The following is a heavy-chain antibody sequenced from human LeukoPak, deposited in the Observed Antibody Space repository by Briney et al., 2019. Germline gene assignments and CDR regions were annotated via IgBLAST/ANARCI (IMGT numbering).Heavy chain of an antibody. D-gene: IGHD2-8*01. CDR1: GYTFTDYY. Sequence: GASAKVSCNASGYTFTDYYMHWVRQAPGQGLEWMGRIKPNSGDTNYAQKFQGRVTMTRDTSINTAYMELSRLKSDDTAVYYCARRVQTTGVFDYWGQGTLVTVSS. CDR2: IKPNSGDT. CDR3: ARRVQTTGVFDY. V-gene: IGHV1-2*06. J-gene: IGHJ4*02.